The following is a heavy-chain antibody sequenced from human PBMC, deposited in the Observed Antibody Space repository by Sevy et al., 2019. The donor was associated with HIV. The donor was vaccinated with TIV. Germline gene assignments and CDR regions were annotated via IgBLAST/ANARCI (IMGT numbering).Heavy chain of an antibody. V-gene: IGHV1-18*01. CDR2: ISAYNGNT. D-gene: IGHD3-10*01. Sequence: ASVKVSCKASGYTFTSYGISWVRQAPGQGLEWMGWISAYNGNTNYAQKLQGRVTMTTDTSTSTACMELRSLRSDDTAVYYCARDLMSFRTYGSGSPFDYWGQGTLVTVSS. CDR3: ARDLMSFRTYGSGSPFDY. J-gene: IGHJ4*02. CDR1: GYTFTSYG.